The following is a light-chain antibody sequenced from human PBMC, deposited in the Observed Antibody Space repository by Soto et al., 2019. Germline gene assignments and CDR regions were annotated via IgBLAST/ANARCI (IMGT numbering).Light chain of an antibody. CDR2: AAS. CDR1: QGISSY. CDR3: QQRKDYPLT. J-gene: IGKJ4*01. Sequence: DIQLTQSPSFLSASVGDRDTITCRASQGISSYLAWFQQKPGRAPKLLVYAASTLQSGVPSRFSGSGSGTEFTLTISSLQPEDFATYYCQQRKDYPLTFGGGTKVEIK. V-gene: IGKV1-9*01.